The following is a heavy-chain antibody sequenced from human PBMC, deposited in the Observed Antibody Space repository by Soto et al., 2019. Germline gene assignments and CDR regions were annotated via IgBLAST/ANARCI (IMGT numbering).Heavy chain of an antibody. CDR3: WKKQAKGTLEGVGLKGL. CDR2: IKQDGSEK. Sequence: GGSLRLSCAASGFTFSSYWMSWVRQAPGKGLEWVANIKQDGSEKYYVDSVKGRFTISRDNAKNSLYLQMNSLRAEDTAVYYLWKKQAKGTLEGVGLKGLRGKGTPVTVSS. V-gene: IGHV3-7*01. J-gene: IGHJ6*01. CDR1: GFTFSSYW. D-gene: IGHD3-3*01.